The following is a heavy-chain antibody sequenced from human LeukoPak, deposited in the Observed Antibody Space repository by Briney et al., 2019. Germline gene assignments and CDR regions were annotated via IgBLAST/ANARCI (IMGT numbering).Heavy chain of an antibody. CDR3: ARHDSWAGWFDP. Sequence: PGGSLRLSCAASGFTFSSYSMNWVRQAPGKGLEWVSSISSSSSYIYYADSVKGRFTISRDNAKNSLYLQMNSLRAEDTAVYYCARHDSWAGWFDPWGQGTLVTVSS. CDR1: GFTFSSYS. D-gene: IGHD3-22*01. CDR2: ISSSSSYI. J-gene: IGHJ5*02. V-gene: IGHV3-21*01.